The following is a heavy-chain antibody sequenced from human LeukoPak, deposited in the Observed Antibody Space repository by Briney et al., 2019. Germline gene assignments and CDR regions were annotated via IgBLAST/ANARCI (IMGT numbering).Heavy chain of an antibody. CDR1: GFTFSSYW. Sequence: GGSLRLSCAASGFTFSSYWMSWVRQAPGKGLEWVANIKQDGSEKYYVDSVKGRFTISRDNAKNSLYLQMNSLRAEDTAVYYCARSLKYSSSLYYFDYWGQGTLVTVSS. J-gene: IGHJ4*02. CDR2: IKQDGSEK. CDR3: ARSLKYSSSLYYFDY. V-gene: IGHV3-7*01. D-gene: IGHD6-13*01.